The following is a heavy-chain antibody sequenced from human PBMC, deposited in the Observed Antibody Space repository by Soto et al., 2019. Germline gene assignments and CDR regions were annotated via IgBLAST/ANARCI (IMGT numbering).Heavy chain of an antibody. CDR1: GGSFSGYY. CDR2: INHSGST. D-gene: IGHD3-3*01. V-gene: IGHV4-34*01. CDR3: ARGQAVDDFWSGLYYYYYMDV. Sequence: QVQLQQWGAGLLKPSETLSLTCAVYGGSFSGYYWSWIRQPPGKGLEWIGEINHSGSTNYNPSLKSRVTISVDTSENQFSLKLSSVTAADTAVYYCARGQAVDDFWSGLYYYYYMDVRGKGTTVTVSS. J-gene: IGHJ6*03.